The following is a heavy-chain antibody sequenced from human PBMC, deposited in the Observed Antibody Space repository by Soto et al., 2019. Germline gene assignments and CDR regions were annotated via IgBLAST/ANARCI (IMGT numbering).Heavy chain of an antibody. V-gene: IGHV4-31*03. CDR2: IYHSGSF. J-gene: IGHJ4*02. D-gene: IGHD3-3*01. CDR3: ARAPENPMIFGVVRPYFFEY. Sequence: SETLSLTCTVLGGSISSGGSYWNWIRQRPGKGLEWIGYIYHSGSFYYTPSLKGRAIISADTSKNQFALKLSSVTAADTAVYYCARAPENPMIFGVVRPYFFEYWGQGSLVTVSS. CDR1: GGSISSGGSY.